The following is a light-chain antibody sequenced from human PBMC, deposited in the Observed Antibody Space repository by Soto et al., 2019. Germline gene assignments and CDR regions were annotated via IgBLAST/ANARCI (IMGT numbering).Light chain of an antibody. Sequence: EIVMTQSPATLSVSPGERATLSCRASQSVSSNLAWLQQKPGQAPRLLIFRASTRATGIPARFSGTGSGTEFTLTTNSLQSEDFALYYCQQYDNWPRTFGQGTKVDIK. J-gene: IGKJ1*01. CDR2: RAS. CDR1: QSVSSN. V-gene: IGKV3-15*01. CDR3: QQYDNWPRT.